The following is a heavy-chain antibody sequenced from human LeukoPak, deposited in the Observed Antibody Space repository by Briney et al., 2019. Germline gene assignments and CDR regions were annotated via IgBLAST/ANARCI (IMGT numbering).Heavy chain of an antibody. CDR2: ISYDGSNK. Sequence: GGSLRLSCAASGFTFSSYGMHWVRQAPGKGLEWVAVISYDGSNKYYADSVKGRFTISRDNSKNTLYLQMNSLRAEDTAVYYCAKDPGYCSGGSCYSSWFDPWGQGTLVTVSS. J-gene: IGHJ5*02. V-gene: IGHV3-30*18. CDR1: GFTFSSYG. CDR3: AKDPGYCSGGSCYSSWFDP. D-gene: IGHD2-15*01.